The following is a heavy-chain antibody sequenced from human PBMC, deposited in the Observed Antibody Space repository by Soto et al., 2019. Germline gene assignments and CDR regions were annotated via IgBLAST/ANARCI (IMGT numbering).Heavy chain of an antibody. V-gene: IGHV1-2*04. J-gene: IGHJ1*01. D-gene: IGHD2-2*03. Sequence: ASVKVSCKASGYTFTGYYMHWVRQAPGQGLERMGWINPNRGGTNYAQKFQGWVTMTRDTSISTAYMELSRLRSDDTAVYYCARARHPGGYCSSTSCYAGGWGAEYFQHWGQGTLVTVSS. CDR2: INPNRGGT. CDR3: ARARHPGGYCSSTSCYAGGWGAEYFQH. CDR1: GYTFTGYY.